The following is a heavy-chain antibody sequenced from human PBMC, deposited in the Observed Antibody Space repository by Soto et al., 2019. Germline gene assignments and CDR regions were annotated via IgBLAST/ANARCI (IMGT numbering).Heavy chain of an antibody. CDR1: GSTFSSYA. D-gene: IGHD3-22*01. J-gene: IGHJ4*02. Sequence: GGSLRLSCAASGSTFSSYAMSWVRQAPGKGLEWVSAISGSGGSTYYADSVKGRFTISRDNSKNTLYLQMNSLRAEDTAVYYCASSDSSGYYFDFDYWGQGTLVTVSS. CDR3: ASSDSSGYYFDFDY. CDR2: ISGSGGST. V-gene: IGHV3-23*01.